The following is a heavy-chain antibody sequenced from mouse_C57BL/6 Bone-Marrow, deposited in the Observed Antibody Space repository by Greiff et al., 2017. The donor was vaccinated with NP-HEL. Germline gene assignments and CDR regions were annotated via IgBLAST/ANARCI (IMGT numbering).Heavy chain of an antibody. J-gene: IGHJ3*01. V-gene: IGHV1-82*01. CDR2: IYPGDGDT. Sequence: VQLQESGPELVKPGASVKISCKASGYAFSSSWMNWVKQRPGKGLEWIGRIYPGDGDTNYNGKFKGKATLTADKSSSTAYMQLSSLTSEDSAVYFCARSVFAYWGQGTLVTVSA. CDR1: GYAFSSSW. CDR3: ARSVFAY.